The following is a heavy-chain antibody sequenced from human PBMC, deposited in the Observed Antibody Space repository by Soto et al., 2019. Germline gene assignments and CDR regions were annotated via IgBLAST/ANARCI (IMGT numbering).Heavy chain of an antibody. CDR1: GYTFTSYD. CDR3: ARGGGYSGYDLAPFDY. D-gene: IGHD5-12*01. V-gene: IGHV1-8*01. CDR2: MNPNSGNT. Sequence: QVQLVQSGAEVKKPGASVKVSCKASGYTFTSYDINWVRQVTGQGLEWMGWMNPNSGNTGYAQKFQGRVTMTRNTSISTAYMELSSLRSEDTAVYYCARGGGYSGYDLAPFDYWGQGTLVTVSS. J-gene: IGHJ4*02.